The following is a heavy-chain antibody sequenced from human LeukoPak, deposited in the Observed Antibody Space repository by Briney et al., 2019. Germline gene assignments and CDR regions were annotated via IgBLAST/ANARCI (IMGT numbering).Heavy chain of an antibody. D-gene: IGHD1-26*01. CDR1: GGSISSSNW. J-gene: IGHJ3*02. CDR3: ATLVGARFTAFDI. CDR2: IYHSGST. Sequence: SGTLSLTCAVSGGSISSSNWWSWVRQPPGKGLEWIGEIYHSGSTNYNPSLKSRVTISVDKSKNQFSLKLSSVTAADTAVYYCATLVGARFTAFDIWGQGTVVTVSS. V-gene: IGHV4-4*02.